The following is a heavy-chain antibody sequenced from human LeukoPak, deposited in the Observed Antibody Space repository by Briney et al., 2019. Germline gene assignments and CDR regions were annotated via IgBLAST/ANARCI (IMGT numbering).Heavy chain of an antibody. Sequence: ASVKVSCKASGGTFSSYAISWVRQAPGQGLEWMGWISAYNGNTNYAQKLQDRATMTTDTSTSTAYMDLRSLGFDDTAVYYCARDKAFLGYYDTSGYFQQWFDSWGQGTLVTVSS. J-gene: IGHJ5*01. V-gene: IGHV1-18*01. CDR2: ISAYNGNT. CDR3: ARDKAFLGYYDTSGYFQQWFDS. D-gene: IGHD3-22*01. CDR1: GGTFSSYA.